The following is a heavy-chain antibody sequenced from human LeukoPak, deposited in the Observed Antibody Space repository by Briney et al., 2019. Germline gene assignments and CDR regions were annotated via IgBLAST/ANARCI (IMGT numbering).Heavy chain of an antibody. CDR3: ARSTYYYRSGGAD. CDR2: IYHSGST. D-gene: IGHD3-10*01. V-gene: IGHV4-38-2*02. CDR1: GYSISSGYH. Sequence: PSETLSLTCTVSGYSISSGYHWGWIRQPPGKGLEWIGSIYHSGSTYYNPSLKSRVTISVDTSKNQFSLKLSSVTAADTAVYYCARSTYYYRSGGADWGQGTLVTVSS. J-gene: IGHJ4*02.